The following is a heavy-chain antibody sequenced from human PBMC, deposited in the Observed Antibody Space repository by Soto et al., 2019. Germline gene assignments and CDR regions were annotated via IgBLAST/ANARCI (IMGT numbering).Heavy chain of an antibody. CDR1: GGSISSYY. V-gene: IGHV4-59*08. D-gene: IGHD2-15*01. J-gene: IGHJ4*02. CDR2: IYYSGST. CDR3: ARHLQGGHPLPFDY. Sequence: SETLCLTCTVSGGSISSYYWSWIRQPPGKGLEWIGYIYYSGSTNYNPSLKSRVTISVDTSKNQFSLKLSSVTAADTAVYYCARHLQGGHPLPFDYWGQGTLVTVPS.